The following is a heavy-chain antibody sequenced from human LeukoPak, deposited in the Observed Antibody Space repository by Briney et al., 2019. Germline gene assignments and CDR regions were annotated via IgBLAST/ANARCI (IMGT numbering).Heavy chain of an antibody. V-gene: IGHV4-59*01. Sequence: PSETLSLTCTVSGGSISSYYWSWIRQPPGKGLEWIGYIYYSGSTNYNPSLKSRVTISVDTSKNQFSLKLSSVTAADTAVYYCARAGSSYDYVWGSYRYTPHYFDYWGQGTLVTVSS. J-gene: IGHJ4*02. CDR1: GGSISSYY. D-gene: IGHD3-16*02. CDR3: ARAGSSYDYVWGSYRYTPHYFDY. CDR2: IYYSGST.